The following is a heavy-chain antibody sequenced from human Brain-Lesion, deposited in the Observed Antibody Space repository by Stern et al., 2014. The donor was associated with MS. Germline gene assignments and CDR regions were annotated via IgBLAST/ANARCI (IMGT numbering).Heavy chain of an antibody. V-gene: IGHV4-39*01. CDR3: AGEEDIRYCSGGSCTGNWFDP. CDR2: IYYSGNT. D-gene: IGHD2-15*01. Sequence: VQLVESGPGLVKPSETLSLTCTVAGGPVSSTSYAWAWIRQPPGKGLEWIGTIYYSGNTYYSPSLKSRLTISLATSKNQVSLRLRSVTAADTAVYYCAGEEDIRYCSGGSCTGNWFDPWGQGTLVTVSS. J-gene: IGHJ5*02. CDR1: GGPVSSTSYA.